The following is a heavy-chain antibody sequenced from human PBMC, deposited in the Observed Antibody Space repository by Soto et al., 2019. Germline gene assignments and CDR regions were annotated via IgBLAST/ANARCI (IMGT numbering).Heavy chain of an antibody. V-gene: IGHV3-30-3*01. CDR3: ASLSIAARLGDY. D-gene: IGHD6-6*01. CDR1: GFTFSSYA. Sequence: PGGSLRLSCAASGFTFSSYAMHWVRQAPGKGLEWVAVIPYDGSNKYYADSVKGRFTISRDNSKNTLYLQMNSLRAEDTAVYYCASLSIAARLGDYWGQGTLVTVSS. J-gene: IGHJ4*02. CDR2: IPYDGSNK.